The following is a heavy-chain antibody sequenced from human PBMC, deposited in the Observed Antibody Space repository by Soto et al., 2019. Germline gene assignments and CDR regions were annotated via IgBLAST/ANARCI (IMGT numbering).Heavy chain of an antibody. D-gene: IGHD3-3*01. CDR1: GFTVSSNY. CDR3: AKDLDYDFWSGYFRFSY. Sequence: GGSLRLSCAASGFTVSSNYMSWVRQAPGKGLEWVSAISGSGGSTYYADSVKGRFTISRDNSKNTLYLQMNSLRAEDTAVYYCAKDLDYDFWSGYFRFSYWGQGTLVTVSS. J-gene: IGHJ4*02. CDR2: ISGSGGST. V-gene: IGHV3-23*01.